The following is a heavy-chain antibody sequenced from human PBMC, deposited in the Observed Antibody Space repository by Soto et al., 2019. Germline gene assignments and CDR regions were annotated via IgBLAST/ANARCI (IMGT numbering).Heavy chain of an antibody. V-gene: IGHV4-59*01. D-gene: IGHD3-22*01. J-gene: IGHJ4*02. Sequence: SETLSLTCTVSGGSISSYYWSWIRQPPGKGLEWIGYIYYSGSTNYNPSLKSRVTISVDTSKNQFSLKLSSVTAEDTAIYYCARWYYYDTSSYFDYWGQGTLVTVSS. CDR1: GGSISSYY. CDR2: IYYSGST. CDR3: ARWYYYDTSSYFDY.